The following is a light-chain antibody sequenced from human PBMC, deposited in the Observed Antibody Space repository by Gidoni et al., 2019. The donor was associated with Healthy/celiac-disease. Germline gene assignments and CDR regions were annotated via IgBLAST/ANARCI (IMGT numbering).Light chain of an antibody. CDR2: DVS. CDR3: SSYTSSST. J-gene: IGLJ2*01. Sequence: QSALTQPASVSVSPGQSITISCTGTSSDVGGYNYVSWYQQHPGKAPKLMIYDVSNRPPGVSNRFSGSKSGNTASLTISGLQAEDEADYYCSSYTSSSTFGGGTKLTVL. CDR1: SSDVGGYNY. V-gene: IGLV2-14*01.